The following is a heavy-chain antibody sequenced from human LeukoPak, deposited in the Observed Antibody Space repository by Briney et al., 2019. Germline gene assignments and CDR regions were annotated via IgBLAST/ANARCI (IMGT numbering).Heavy chain of an antibody. CDR3: AKAFQSTSSWYHGGGY. CDR1: GFTFSSYA. Sequence: GGSLRLSCAASGFTFSSYAMSWVRQAPGKGLEWVSTISGSGGNSYYADSVKGRFTISRDNSKNTLYLQMNSLRAGDTAVYYCAKAFQSTSSWYHGGGYWGQGTLVTVSS. J-gene: IGHJ4*02. V-gene: IGHV3-23*01. CDR2: ISGSGGNS. D-gene: IGHD6-13*01.